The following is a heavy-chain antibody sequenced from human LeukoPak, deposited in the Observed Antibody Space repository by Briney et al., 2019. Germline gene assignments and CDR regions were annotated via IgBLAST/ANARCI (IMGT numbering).Heavy chain of an antibody. J-gene: IGHJ4*02. CDR2: INHSGST. V-gene: IGHV4-34*01. CDR3: AREGTIYDSSGYNLDY. D-gene: IGHD3-22*01. CDR1: GGSFSDYY. Sequence: PSETLSLTCAIYGGSFSDYYWSWIRQPPGKGLEWIGEINHSGSTNYNPSLKSRVTISVDTSKNQFSLKLSSVTAADTAVYYCAREGTIYDSSGYNLDYWGQGTLVTVS.